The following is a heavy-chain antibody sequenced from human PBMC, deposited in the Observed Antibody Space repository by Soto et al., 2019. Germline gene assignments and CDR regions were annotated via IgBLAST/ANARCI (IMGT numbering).Heavy chain of an antibody. CDR2: IIPIFGTA. J-gene: IGHJ6*02. CDR3: AREPPTKYSSGWYGDYGMDV. Sequence: QVQLVQSGAEVKKPGSSVKVSCKASGGTFSSYAISWVRQAPGQGLEWMGGIIPIFGTATYAQKFQGRVTITADESTSTAYMELSSLRSEDTAVYYCAREPPTKYSSGWYGDYGMDVWGQGTTVTVSS. D-gene: IGHD6-19*01. V-gene: IGHV1-69*01. CDR1: GGTFSSYA.